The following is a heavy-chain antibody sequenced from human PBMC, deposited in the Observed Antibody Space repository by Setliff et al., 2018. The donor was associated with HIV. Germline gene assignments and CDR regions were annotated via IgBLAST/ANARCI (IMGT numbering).Heavy chain of an antibody. CDR1: GYTFTSYG. V-gene: IGHV1-18*01. Sequence: ASVKVSCKSSGYTFTSYGVSWVRQAPGQGLEWMGWVNPYNGDTKNAQKFQGRVAMTTDTSTATVFMELRNLRSDDTAVYYCATDPGYSSTWYSESFQHWGQGTVVTVSS. CDR2: VNPYNGDT. J-gene: IGHJ1*01. CDR3: ATDPGYSSTWYSESFQH. D-gene: IGHD6-13*01.